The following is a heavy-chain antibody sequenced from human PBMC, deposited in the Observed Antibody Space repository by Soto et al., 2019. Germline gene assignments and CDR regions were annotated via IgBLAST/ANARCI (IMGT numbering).Heavy chain of an antibody. CDR1: GNTSTGYY. CDR3: ARSPYYYDSSRWGNWFDP. Sequence: GAPVKVPCKASGNTSTGYYMHGVRQAPGQGLEWMGWINPNSGGTNYAQKFQGWVTMTRDTSISTAYMELSRLRSDDTAVYYCARSPYYYDSSRWGNWFDPWGQGTLVTVSS. J-gene: IGHJ5*02. D-gene: IGHD3-22*01. V-gene: IGHV1-2*04. CDR2: INPNSGGT.